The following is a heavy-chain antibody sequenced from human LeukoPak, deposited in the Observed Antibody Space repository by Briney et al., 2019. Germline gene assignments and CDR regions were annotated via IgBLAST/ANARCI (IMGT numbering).Heavy chain of an antibody. J-gene: IGHJ4*02. V-gene: IGHV3-73*01. CDR1: GCTFSGSA. Sequence: PGGSLRLSCAASGCTFSGSAMYWVRQASGKGLEWVGRIRSKANNYATTYAASVKGRFTISRDDSKNTAYLEMNSLKTDDTAVYYCTRPSQDSSSGRFEYWGQGTLVTVSS. CDR2: IRSKANNYAT. CDR3: TRPSQDSSSGRFEY. D-gene: IGHD6-25*01.